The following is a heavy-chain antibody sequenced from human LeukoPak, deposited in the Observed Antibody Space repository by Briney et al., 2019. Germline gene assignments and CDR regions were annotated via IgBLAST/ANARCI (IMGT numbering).Heavy chain of an antibody. J-gene: IGHJ6*02. CDR3: AKDSNYYGSGSYYEKYYYYGMDV. Sequence: TGGSLRLSCGASGFTFSSYWMSWVRQAPGKGLEWVANIKQDGSEKYYVDSVKGRFTISRDNSKNTLYLQMNSLRAEDTAVYYCAKDSNYYGSGSYYEKYYYYGMDVWGQGTTVTVSS. D-gene: IGHD3-10*01. V-gene: IGHV3-7*01. CDR1: GFTFSSYW. CDR2: IKQDGSEK.